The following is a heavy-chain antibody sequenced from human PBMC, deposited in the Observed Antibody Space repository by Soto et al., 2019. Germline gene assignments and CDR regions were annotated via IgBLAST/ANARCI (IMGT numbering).Heavy chain of an antibody. V-gene: IGHV1-18*01. CDR3: ASGRYGDY. CDR2: ISAHNGNT. J-gene: IGHJ4*02. D-gene: IGHD1-1*01. CDR1: GYTFTSYG. Sequence: QVHLVQSGAEVKKPGASVKVSCKASGYTFTSYGITWVRQAPGQGLEWMGWISAHNGNTDYAQKLQGRVIVTRDTSTSTAYMELRSLISDDTAVYDCASGRYGDYWGQGALVTVSS.